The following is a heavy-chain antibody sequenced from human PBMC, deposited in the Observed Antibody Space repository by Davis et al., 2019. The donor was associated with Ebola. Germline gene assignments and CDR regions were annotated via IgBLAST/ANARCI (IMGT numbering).Heavy chain of an antibody. V-gene: IGHV3-30-3*01. CDR3: ARDRTTVTFYYYYYGMDV. CDR1: GFTFSSYA. Sequence: PGGSLRLSCAASGFTFSSYAMHWVRQAPGKGLEWVAVISYDGSNKYYADSVKGRFTISRDNSKNTLYLQMNSLRAEDTAVYYCARDRTTVTFYYYYYGMDVWGKGTTVTVSS. CDR2: ISYDGSNK. J-gene: IGHJ6*04. D-gene: IGHD4-17*01.